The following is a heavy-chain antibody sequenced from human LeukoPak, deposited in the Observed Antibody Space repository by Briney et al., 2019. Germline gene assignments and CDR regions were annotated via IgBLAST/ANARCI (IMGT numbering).Heavy chain of an antibody. CDR1: GGTFSSYA. J-gene: IGHJ6*03. Sequence: ASVKVSCKASGGTFSSYAISWVRQAPGQGLEWMGGIIPIFGTANYAQKFQGRVTITTDESTSAAYMELSSLRSEDTAVYYCARTGTIELYMDVWGKGTTVTVSS. V-gene: IGHV1-69*05. D-gene: IGHD1-7*01. CDR3: ARTGTIELYMDV. CDR2: IIPIFGTA.